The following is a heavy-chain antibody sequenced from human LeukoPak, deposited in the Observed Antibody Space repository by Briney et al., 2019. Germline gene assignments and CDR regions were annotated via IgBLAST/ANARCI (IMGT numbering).Heavy chain of an antibody. J-gene: IGHJ3*02. CDR3: AREPRRMIRNDHAFDI. CDR1: GFTVSSNS. CDR2: IYSGGST. V-gene: IGHV3-66*01. Sequence: GGSLRLSCAASGFTVSSNSMNWVRQAPGKGLEWVSVIYSGGSTYYADSVKGRFTISRDNSKNTLYLQMNSLRGEDTAVYYCAREPRRMIRNDHAFDIWGQGTMVTVSS. D-gene: IGHD3-22*01.